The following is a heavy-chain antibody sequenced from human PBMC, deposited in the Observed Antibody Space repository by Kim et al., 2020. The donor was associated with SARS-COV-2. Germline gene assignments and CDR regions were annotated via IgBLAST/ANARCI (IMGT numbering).Heavy chain of an antibody. Sequence: ASVKVSCKVSGYTLTELSMHWVRQAPGKGLEWMGGFDPEDGETIYAQKFQGRVTMTEDTSTDTAYMELSSLRSEDTAVYYCATVQTGLSNWIYGMDVWDQGTTVTVSS. J-gene: IGHJ6*02. CDR2: FDPEDGET. CDR1: GYTLTELS. D-gene: IGHD1-20*01. V-gene: IGHV1-24*01. CDR3: ATVQTGLSNWIYGMDV.